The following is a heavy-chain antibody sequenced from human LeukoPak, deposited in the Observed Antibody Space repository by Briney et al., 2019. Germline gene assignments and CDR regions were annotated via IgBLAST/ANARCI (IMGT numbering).Heavy chain of an antibody. Sequence: PSETLSLTCTVSSGLSTYYWSWVRQPPGKGLEWIGYINHSGSTNYNPSLKSRVTISVDTSKNQFSLKLSSVTAADTAVYYCARDGNYDFWSGYYTGYDYWGQGTLVTVSS. D-gene: IGHD3-3*01. CDR2: INHSGST. V-gene: IGHV4-59*12. J-gene: IGHJ4*02. CDR1: SGLSTYY. CDR3: ARDGNYDFWSGYYTGYDY.